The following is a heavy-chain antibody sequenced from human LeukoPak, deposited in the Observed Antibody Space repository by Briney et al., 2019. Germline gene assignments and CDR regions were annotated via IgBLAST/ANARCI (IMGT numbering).Heavy chain of an antibody. CDR1: GYTFTSYG. V-gene: IGHV1-18*01. CDR2: ISAYNGNT. D-gene: IGHD3-10*01. J-gene: IGHJ4*02. CDR3: ARALSYYYGSGSYRGAIDY. Sequence: GASVKVSCKASGYTFTSYGISWVRQAPGQGLEWMGWISAYNGNTNYAQKLQGRVTMTTDTSTSTAYMELRSLRSDDTAVYHCARALSYYYGSGSYRGAIDYWGQGTLVTVSS.